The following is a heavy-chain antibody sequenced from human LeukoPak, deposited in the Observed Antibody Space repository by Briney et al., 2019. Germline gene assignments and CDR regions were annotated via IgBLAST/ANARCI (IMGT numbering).Heavy chain of an antibody. CDR3: ARDEFRYYYDSSGDSYYYDGMDV. J-gene: IGHJ6*02. CDR2: ISSNSTYI. Sequence: PGRSLRLSCAASGFTFSSYGMHWVRQAPGKGLEWVSSISSNSTYIYYADSVKGRFTISRDNAKNSLYLQMNSQRAEDTAVYYCARDEFRYYYDSSGDSYYYDGMDVWGQGTTVTVSS. V-gene: IGHV3-21*01. D-gene: IGHD3-22*01. CDR1: GFTFSSYG.